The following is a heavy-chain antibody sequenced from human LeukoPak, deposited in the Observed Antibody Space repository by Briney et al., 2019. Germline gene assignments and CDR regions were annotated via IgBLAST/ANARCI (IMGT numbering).Heavy chain of an antibody. D-gene: IGHD3-10*01. CDR2: INAGNGNT. CDR3: ARMMIGDYGSGSYSDY. CDR1: GYTFTSYA. Sequence: VSVKVSCKASGYTFTSYAMHWVRQAPGQRLEWMGWINAGNGNTKYSQKFQGRVTITRDTSASTAYMELSSLRSEDTAVYYCARMMIGDYGSGSYSDYWGQGTLVTVSS. V-gene: IGHV1-3*01. J-gene: IGHJ4*02.